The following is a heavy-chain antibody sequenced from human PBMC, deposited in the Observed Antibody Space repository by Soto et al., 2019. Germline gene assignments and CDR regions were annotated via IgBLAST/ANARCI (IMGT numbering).Heavy chain of an antibody. V-gene: IGHV1-46*01. CDR3: ATGTTSEYYFDY. J-gene: IGHJ4*02. CDR1: GYTFTSYY. D-gene: IGHD1-26*01. Sequence: QVQLVQSGAEVKKPGASVKVSCKASGYTFTSYYMHWVRQAPGQGLEWMGIITPSGGSTSNAQKFHGRVTMTRDTSTSTVYMELSSLRSEDTAVYYCATGTTSEYYFDYWGQGTLVTVSS. CDR2: ITPSGGST.